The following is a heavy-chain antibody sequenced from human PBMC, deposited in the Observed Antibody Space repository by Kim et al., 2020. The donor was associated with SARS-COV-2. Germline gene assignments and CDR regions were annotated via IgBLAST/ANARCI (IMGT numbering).Heavy chain of an antibody. J-gene: IGHJ4*02. Sequence: KGRFTISRDNSKNTLYLQMNSLRAEDTAVYYCAKVEYCSGGSCQGSYFDYWGQGTLVTVSS. D-gene: IGHD2-15*01. CDR3: AKVEYCSGGSCQGSYFDY. V-gene: IGHV3-23*01.